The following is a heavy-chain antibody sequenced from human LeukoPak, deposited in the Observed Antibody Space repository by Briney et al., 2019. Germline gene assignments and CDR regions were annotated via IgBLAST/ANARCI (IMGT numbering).Heavy chain of an antibody. V-gene: IGHV3-21*01. CDR3: ARDYGYCSGGSGVNFDY. Sequence: PGGSLRLSCAASGFTFSSYSVNWVRQAPGKGLEWVSSISSSSSYIYYADSVKGRFTISRDNAKNSLYLQMNSLRAEDTAVYYCARDYGYCSGGSGVNFDYWGQGTLVTVSS. CDR1: GFTFSSYS. CDR2: ISSSSSYI. J-gene: IGHJ4*02. D-gene: IGHD2-15*01.